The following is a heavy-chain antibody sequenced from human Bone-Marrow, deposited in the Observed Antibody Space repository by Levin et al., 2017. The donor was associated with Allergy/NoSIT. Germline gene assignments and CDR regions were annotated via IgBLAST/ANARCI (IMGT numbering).Heavy chain of an antibody. CDR3: ARDKQQWLTNYYYYYGMDV. Sequence: GESLKISCAASGFTFSSSSMNWVRQAPGKGPEWVSYISSSSGTIYYADSVKGRFTISRDNAKNSLYLQMNSLRAEDTAVYYCARDKQQWLTNYYYYYGMDVWGQGTTVTVSS. CDR2: ISSSSGTI. V-gene: IGHV3-48*04. J-gene: IGHJ6*02. CDR1: GFTFSSSS. D-gene: IGHD6-19*01.